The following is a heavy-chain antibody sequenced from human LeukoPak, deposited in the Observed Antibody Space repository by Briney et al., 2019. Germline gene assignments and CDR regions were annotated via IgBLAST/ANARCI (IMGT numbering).Heavy chain of an antibody. CDR3: ALCGSYYFDY. CDR2: ISGSGGST. V-gene: IGHV3-23*01. CDR1: GFTFSSYA. J-gene: IGHJ4*02. Sequence: GGSLRLSCATSGFTFSSYAMSWVRQAPGKGLEWVSAISGSGGSTYYADSVKGRFTISRDNSKNTLYLQMNSPRAEDTAVYYCALCGSYYFDYWGQGTLVTVSS. D-gene: IGHD1-26*01.